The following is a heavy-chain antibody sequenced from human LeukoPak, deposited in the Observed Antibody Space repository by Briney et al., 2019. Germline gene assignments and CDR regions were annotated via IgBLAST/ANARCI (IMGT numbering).Heavy chain of an antibody. Sequence: SETLSLTCTVSGGSITSYYWSWIRQPPGKGLEWIGYIYYSGSTNYHPSLKSRLTISVDTSKKQFSLQLSSVTGSDTAVYYWCGGIGYSGYECDYWGEGTLVTVSS. CDR2: IYYSGST. CDR3: CGGIGYSGYECDY. CDR1: GGSITSYY. D-gene: IGHD5-12*01. V-gene: IGHV4-59*01. J-gene: IGHJ4*02.